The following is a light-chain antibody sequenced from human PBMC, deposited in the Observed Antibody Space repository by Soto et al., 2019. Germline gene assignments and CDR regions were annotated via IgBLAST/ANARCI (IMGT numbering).Light chain of an antibody. Sequence: DIQMTQSPSTLSGSVGDRVTITCRASQTISSWLAWYQQKPGKAPKLLIYSASYLQSGVPSNFSGSGSGTVFTLSIVTLQPEDSGTYFCQQSYRLPLTFGGGTKVDIK. CDR1: QTISSW. J-gene: IGKJ4*01. CDR3: QQSYRLPLT. CDR2: SAS. V-gene: IGKV1-39*01.